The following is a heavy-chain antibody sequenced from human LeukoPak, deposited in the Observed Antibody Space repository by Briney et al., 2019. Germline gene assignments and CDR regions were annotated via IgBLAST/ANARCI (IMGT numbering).Heavy chain of an antibody. D-gene: IGHD3-9*01. V-gene: IGHV3-11*01. CDR3: ARRPYKYYDILTGYYRSEFEY. CDR2: ISSSGSTI. J-gene: IGHJ4*02. CDR1: GFTFSDYY. Sequence: NPGGSLRLSCAASGFTFSDYYMSWIRQAPGKGLEWVSYISSSGSTIYYADSVKGRFTISRDNAKNSLYLQMNSLRAEDTAVYYCARRPYKYYDILTGYYRSEFEYWGQGTLVTVSS.